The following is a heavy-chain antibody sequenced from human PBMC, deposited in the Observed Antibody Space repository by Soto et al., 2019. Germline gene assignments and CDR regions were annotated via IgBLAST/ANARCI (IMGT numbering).Heavy chain of an antibody. CDR1: GFTFSSYG. D-gene: IGHD1-7*01. Sequence: GGSLRLSCAASGFTFSSYGMHWVRQAPGKGLEWVAVIWYDGSNKYYADSVKGRFTISRDNSKNTLYLQMNSLRAEDTAVYYCARDPVLFDWNYRGYFDYWGQGTLVTVSS. J-gene: IGHJ4*02. CDR3: ARDPVLFDWNYRGYFDY. V-gene: IGHV3-33*01. CDR2: IWYDGSNK.